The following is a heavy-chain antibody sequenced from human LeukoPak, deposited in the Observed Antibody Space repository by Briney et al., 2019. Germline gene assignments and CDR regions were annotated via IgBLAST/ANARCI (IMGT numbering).Heavy chain of an antibody. Sequence: GASVKVPCKASGYTFTGYYMHWVRQAPGQGLEWMGWVNLNSGGTNYAQKFQGRVTMTRDTSISTAYMELSRLRSDDTAVYYCASAIVVVPAALCWGQGTLVTVSS. CDR3: ASAIVVVPAALC. V-gene: IGHV1-2*02. CDR1: GYTFTGYY. CDR2: VNLNSGGT. D-gene: IGHD2-2*01. J-gene: IGHJ4*02.